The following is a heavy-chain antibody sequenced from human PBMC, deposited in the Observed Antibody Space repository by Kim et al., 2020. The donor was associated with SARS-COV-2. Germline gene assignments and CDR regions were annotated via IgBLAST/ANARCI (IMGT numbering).Heavy chain of an antibody. CDR3: ARRETGGNYFDY. D-gene: IGHD2-15*01. Sequence: SETLSHTCTVSGDSITNYYWSWIRQPAGKGLEWIGRIYSSGSTNYNPSLKSRVTMSVDTSKNQFSLKLTSVTAADTAVYYCARRETGGNYFDYWGQGTLVTVSS. V-gene: IGHV4-4*07. CDR2: IYSSGST. J-gene: IGHJ4*02. CDR1: GDSITNYY.